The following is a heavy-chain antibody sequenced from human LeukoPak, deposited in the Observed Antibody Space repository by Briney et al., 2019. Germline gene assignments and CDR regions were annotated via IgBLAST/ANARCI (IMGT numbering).Heavy chain of an antibody. Sequence: GESLKISCKGSGYSFTSYWIGWVRQMPGKGLEWMGIIYPGDSDTRYSPSFQGQVTISADKSISTAYLQWSSLKASDTAMYYCARQLLWFGELEGNPDYWGQGTLVTVSS. CDR1: GYSFTSYW. V-gene: IGHV5-51*01. CDR2: IYPGDSDT. J-gene: IGHJ4*02. CDR3: ARQLLWFGELEGNPDY. D-gene: IGHD3-10*01.